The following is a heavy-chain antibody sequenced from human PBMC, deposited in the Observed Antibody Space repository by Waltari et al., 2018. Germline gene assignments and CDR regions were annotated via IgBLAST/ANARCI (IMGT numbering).Heavy chain of an antibody. D-gene: IGHD3-10*02. Sequence: QLQLQESGPGLVKPSETLSLPCTVSGGSISSSSYYWGWIRQPPGKGLEWIGSVYYSGSTYYNPSLKSRVTISVDTSKNQFSLKLSSVTAADTAVYFCARCSVTYYSDFDYWGQGTLVIVSS. V-gene: IGHV4-39*01. J-gene: IGHJ4*02. CDR3: ARCSVTYYSDFDY. CDR1: GGSISSSSYY. CDR2: VYYSGST.